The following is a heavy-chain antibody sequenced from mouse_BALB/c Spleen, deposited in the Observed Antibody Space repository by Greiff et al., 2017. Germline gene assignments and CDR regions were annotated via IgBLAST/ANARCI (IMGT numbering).Heavy chain of an antibody. Sequence: EVQLQESGGGLVQPGGSRKLSCAASGFTFSSFGMHWVRQAPEKGLEWVAYISSGSSTIYYADTVKGRFTISRDNPKNTLFLQMTSLRSEDTAMYYCARVWDGAWFAYWGQGTLVTVSA. D-gene: IGHD4-1*01. CDR3: ARVWDGAWFAY. CDR2: ISSGSSTI. V-gene: IGHV5-17*02. CDR1: GFTFSSFG. J-gene: IGHJ3*01.